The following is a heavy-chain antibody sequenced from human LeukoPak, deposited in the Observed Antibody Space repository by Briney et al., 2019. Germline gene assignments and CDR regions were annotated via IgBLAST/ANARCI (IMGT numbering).Heavy chain of an antibody. D-gene: IGHD3-10*01. CDR2: ISTSGIYI. CDR3: ATDLIHYYASGAKT. CDR1: GLTFSTYN. J-gene: IGHJ5*02. V-gene: IGHV3-21*01. Sequence: GGSLRLSCAGSGLTFSTYNMNWVRQAPGKGLEWVSSISTSGIYIYYADPVKGRFTISRDNAKNSLYLQMNSLRAEDTAVYYCATDLIHYYASGAKTWGQGTLVTVSS.